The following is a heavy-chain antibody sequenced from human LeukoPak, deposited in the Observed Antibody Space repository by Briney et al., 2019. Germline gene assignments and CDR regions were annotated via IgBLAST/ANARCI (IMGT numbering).Heavy chain of an antibody. CDR1: GGSISSYY. V-gene: IGHV4-59*01. J-gene: IGHJ4*02. D-gene: IGHD6-13*01. CDR3: ARSRGYFDY. Sequence: SETLSLTCTVSGGSISSYYWSWIRQPPGKGLEWIGYIYYSGSTNYNPSLRSRVTISVDTSKNQFSLKLSSVTAADTALYYCARSRGYFDYWGQGTLVTVSS. CDR2: IYYSGST.